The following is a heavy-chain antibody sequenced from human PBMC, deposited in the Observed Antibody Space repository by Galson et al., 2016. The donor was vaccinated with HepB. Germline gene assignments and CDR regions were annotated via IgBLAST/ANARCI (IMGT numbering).Heavy chain of an antibody. CDR3: AHITNPCSDYSYRRHDY. CDR1: GFSLSTCGVG. V-gene: IGHV2-5*02. D-gene: IGHD3-22*01. J-gene: IGHJ4*02. Sequence: PALVKPTQTLTLTCTFSGFSLSTCGVGVGWIRQPPGKALEWLALIFWDDDKRYSPSLKSRLTITKATSKNQVVLTMTDMDPVDTATYYCAHITNPCSDYSYRRHDYWGQGTLVTVSS. CDR2: IFWDDDK.